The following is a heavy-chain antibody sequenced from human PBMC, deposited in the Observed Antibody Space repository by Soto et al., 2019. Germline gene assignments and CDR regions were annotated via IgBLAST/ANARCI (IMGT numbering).Heavy chain of an antibody. Sequence: SVKVSCKASGGTFSSYTISWVRQAPGQGLEWMGRIIPILGIANYAQKFQGRVTITADKSTSTAYMELSSLRSEDTAVYYCARDRNYGDYSYYYYYGMDVWGQGTTVTVSS. J-gene: IGHJ6*02. CDR3: ARDRNYGDYSYYYYYGMDV. V-gene: IGHV1-69*04. CDR2: IIPILGIA. CDR1: GGTFSSYT. D-gene: IGHD4-17*01.